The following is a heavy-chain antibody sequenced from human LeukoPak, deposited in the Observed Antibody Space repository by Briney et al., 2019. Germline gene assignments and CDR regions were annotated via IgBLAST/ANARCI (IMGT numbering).Heavy chain of an antibody. CDR3: AKDGCSSTSCYVND. D-gene: IGHD2-2*01. CDR2: ISYDGSNK. Sequence: GGSLRLSCAASGFTFSSYGMHWVRQAPGKGLEWVAVISYDGSNKYYADSVKGRFTISRDNSKNTLYLQMNSLRAEDTAVYYCAKDGCSSTSCYVNDWGQGTLVTVSS. CDR1: GFTFSSYG. J-gene: IGHJ4*02. V-gene: IGHV3-30*18.